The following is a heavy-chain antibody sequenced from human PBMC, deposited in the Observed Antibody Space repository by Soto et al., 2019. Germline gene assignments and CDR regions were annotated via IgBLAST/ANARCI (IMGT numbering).Heavy chain of an antibody. CDR2: IWYDGSNK. D-gene: IGHD5-12*01. Sequence: GGSLRLSCAASGFTFSSYGMHWVRQAPGKGLEWVAVIWYDGSNKYYADSVKGRFTISRDNSKNTLYLQMNSLRAEDTAVYYCAKDRRVIAAWFYGMDVWGQGTTVTVSS. CDR1: GFTFSSYG. V-gene: IGHV3-33*06. J-gene: IGHJ6*01. CDR3: AKDRRVIAAWFYGMDV.